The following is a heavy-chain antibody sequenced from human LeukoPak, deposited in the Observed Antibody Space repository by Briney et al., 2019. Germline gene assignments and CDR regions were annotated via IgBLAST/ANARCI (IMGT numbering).Heavy chain of an antibody. Sequence: ASVKVSCKASGYTFTSHGITWVRQAPGQGLEWMGWISTYNVNTNYAQKLQGRVTMTTDTSTSTAYMELRSLRSDDTAVYYCARGRITMVRGVRYYYMDVWGKGTTVTISS. J-gene: IGHJ6*03. CDR3: ARGRITMVRGVRYYYMDV. D-gene: IGHD3-10*01. V-gene: IGHV1-18*04. CDR2: ISTYNVNT. CDR1: GYTFTSHG.